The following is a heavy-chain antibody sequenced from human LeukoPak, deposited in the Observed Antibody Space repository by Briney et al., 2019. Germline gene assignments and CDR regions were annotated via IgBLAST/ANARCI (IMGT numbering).Heavy chain of an antibody. Sequence: GESLKISCKGSGYSFSIFWIGWVRQMPGKGLEWMGIIHPGDSDARYSPSFQGQVTISVDRSTSTAYLQWNSLKAPDTAMYYCARHVRVGGSRSHFDYWGQGTLVTVSS. D-gene: IGHD3-10*01. V-gene: IGHV5-51*01. J-gene: IGHJ4*02. CDR3: ARHVRVGGSRSHFDY. CDR2: IHPGDSDA. CDR1: GYSFSIFW.